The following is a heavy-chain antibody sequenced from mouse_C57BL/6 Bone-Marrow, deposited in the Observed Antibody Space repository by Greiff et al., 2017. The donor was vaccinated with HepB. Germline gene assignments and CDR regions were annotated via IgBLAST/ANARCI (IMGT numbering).Heavy chain of an antibody. CDR2: IHPNSGTT. J-gene: IGHJ2*01. CDR1: GYTFTNYW. Sequence: QVQLQQPGAELVKPGASVKLSCKASGYTFTNYWMHWVKQSPGQGLEWIGMIHPNSGTTNYNEKFKGKATLTVDKSSSTAYMQLSSLTSEDSAVYCCARRLPQGGWGKGTTLTV. CDR3: ARRLPQGG. D-gene: IGHD2-2*01. V-gene: IGHV1-64*01.